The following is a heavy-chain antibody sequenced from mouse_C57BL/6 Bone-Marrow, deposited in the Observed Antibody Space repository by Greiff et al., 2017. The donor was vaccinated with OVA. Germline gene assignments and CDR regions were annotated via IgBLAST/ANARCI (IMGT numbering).Heavy chain of an antibody. CDR3: ARGKLTTVVASFDY. J-gene: IGHJ2*01. Sequence: VQLKESGPELVKPGASVKIPCKASGYTFTDYNMDWVKQSHGKSLEWIGDINPNNGGTIYNQKFKGKATLTVDKSSSTAYMELRSLTSEDTAVYYCARGKLTTVVASFDYWGQGTTLTVSS. CDR1: GYTFTDYN. V-gene: IGHV1-18*01. D-gene: IGHD1-1*01. CDR2: INPNNGGT.